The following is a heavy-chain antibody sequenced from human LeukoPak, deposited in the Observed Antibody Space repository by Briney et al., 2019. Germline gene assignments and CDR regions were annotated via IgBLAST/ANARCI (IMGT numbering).Heavy chain of an antibody. CDR1: DGSISTYY. V-gene: IGHV4-59*01. D-gene: IGHD3-22*01. J-gene: IGHJ4*02. CDR2: IYYSGTT. Sequence: SETLSLTCTVSDGSISTYYWNWFRQPPGKGLEWIGHIYYSGTTHYNPSLKSRVSISIDTSKNRFSLKLRSVTAVDTAVYYCARWGHFDTSGYFVVDYWGQGTLVTVSS. CDR3: ARWGHFDTSGYFVVDY.